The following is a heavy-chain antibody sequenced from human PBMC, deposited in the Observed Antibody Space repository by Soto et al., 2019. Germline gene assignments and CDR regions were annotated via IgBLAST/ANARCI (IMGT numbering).Heavy chain of an antibody. D-gene: IGHD3-3*01. Sequence: ASVKVSCKASGYTFTSYGISWVRQAPGQGLEWMGWISAYNGNTNYAQKLQGRVTMTTDTSTSTAYMELRSLRSDDTAVYYCARARDDFWSGYQGWFDPWGQGTLVTSPQ. V-gene: IGHV1-18*01. J-gene: IGHJ5*02. CDR1: GYTFTSYG. CDR2: ISAYNGNT. CDR3: ARARDDFWSGYQGWFDP.